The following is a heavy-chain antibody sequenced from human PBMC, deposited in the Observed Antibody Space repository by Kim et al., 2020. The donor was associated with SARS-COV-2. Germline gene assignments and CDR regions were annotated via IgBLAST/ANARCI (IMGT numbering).Heavy chain of an antibody. CDR3: ARESYDILTGYYAHYYYYGMGV. V-gene: IGHV3-21*01. Sequence: GGSLRLSCAASGFTFSSYSMNWVRQAPGKGLEWVSSISSSSSYIYYADSVKGRFTISRDNAKNSLYLQMNSLRAEDTAVYYCARESYDILTGYYAHYYYYGMGVWGQGTTVTVSS. J-gene: IGHJ6*02. CDR2: ISSSSSYI. D-gene: IGHD3-9*01. CDR1: GFTFSSYS.